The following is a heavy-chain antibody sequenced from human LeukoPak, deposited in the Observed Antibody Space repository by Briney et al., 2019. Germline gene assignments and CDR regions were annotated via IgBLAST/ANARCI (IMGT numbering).Heavy chain of an antibody. Sequence: SETLSLTCTVSGGSISSSSYYWGWIRQPPGKGLEWIGSIYYSGSTYYNPSLKSRVTISVDTSKNQFSLKLSSVTAADAAVYYCARHVEAAYNWFDPWGQGTLVTVSS. CDR2: IYYSGST. D-gene: IGHD6-25*01. CDR1: GGSISSSSYY. CDR3: ARHVEAAYNWFDP. V-gene: IGHV4-39*01. J-gene: IGHJ5*02.